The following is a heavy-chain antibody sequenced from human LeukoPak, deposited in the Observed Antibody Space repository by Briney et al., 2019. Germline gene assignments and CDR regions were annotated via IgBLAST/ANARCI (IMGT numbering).Heavy chain of an antibody. J-gene: IGHJ4*02. Sequence: ASVKVSCKASGYTFTSYGISWVRQAPGHGLEWMGWISAYNGNTNYAQKLQGRVTMTTDTSTSTAYMELRSLRSDDTAVYYCARDHLSYYDSSGGYWGQGTQVTVSS. D-gene: IGHD3-22*01. V-gene: IGHV1-18*01. CDR2: ISAYNGNT. CDR3: ARDHLSYYDSSGGY. CDR1: GYTFTSYG.